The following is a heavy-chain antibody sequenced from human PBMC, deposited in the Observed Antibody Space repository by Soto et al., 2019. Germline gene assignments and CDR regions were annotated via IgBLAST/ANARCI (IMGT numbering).Heavy chain of an antibody. CDR3: ARDRSPRGFYYFDY. CDR1: GGTFSSYA. D-gene: IGHD3-10*01. V-gene: IGHV1-69*13. CDR2: IIPIFGTA. J-gene: IGHJ4*02. Sequence: ASVKVSCKASGGTFSSYAISWVRQAPGQGLEWMGGIIPIFGTANYAQKFQGRVTITADESTSTAYMELSSLRSEDTAVYYCARDRSPRGFYYFDYWGQGTLVTVSS.